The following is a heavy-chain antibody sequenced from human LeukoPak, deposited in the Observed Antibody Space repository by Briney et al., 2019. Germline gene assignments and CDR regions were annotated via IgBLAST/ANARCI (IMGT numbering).Heavy chain of an antibody. CDR3: AKDSRGYDRPFDS. D-gene: IGHD5-12*01. CDR2: ISGGAYST. J-gene: IGHJ4*02. Sequence: GGSLRLSCAASGFTFGNFAMSWVRQAPGKGLEWVSLISGGAYSTYYADSVKGRFTISRDNSKNTLSLQMNSLRAEDTAIYFCAKDSRGYDRPFDSWGQGTPVTVSS. V-gene: IGHV3-23*01. CDR1: GFTFGNFA.